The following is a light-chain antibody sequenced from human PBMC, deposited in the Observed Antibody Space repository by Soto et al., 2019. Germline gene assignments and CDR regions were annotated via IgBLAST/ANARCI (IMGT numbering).Light chain of an antibody. CDR2: ETD. Sequence: QSVLTQPPSVSGTPGQRVTISCSGSSSNVAINPVNWYQHLPGAAPRLLIYETDRRSSGVPDRFSASKSDTSASLAISGLTSEDEADYYCEAWDETLDGLYVFGTGTKLTVL. J-gene: IGLJ1*01. CDR1: SSNVAINP. V-gene: IGLV1-44*01. CDR3: EAWDETLDGLYV.